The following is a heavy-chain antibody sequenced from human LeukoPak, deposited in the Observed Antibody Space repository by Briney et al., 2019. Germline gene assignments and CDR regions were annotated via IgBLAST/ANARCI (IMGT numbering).Heavy chain of an antibody. Sequence: GGSLRLSCAASRIIVSSNYMTWVRQAPGKGLEWVSVIYSGSSTYYADSVKGRFTISRDNSKNTLYLQMNSLRAEDTAVYYCARDRGWFDPWGQGTLVTVSS. CDR1: RIIVSSNY. J-gene: IGHJ5*02. V-gene: IGHV3-66*01. CDR3: ARDRGWFDP. CDR2: IYSGSST.